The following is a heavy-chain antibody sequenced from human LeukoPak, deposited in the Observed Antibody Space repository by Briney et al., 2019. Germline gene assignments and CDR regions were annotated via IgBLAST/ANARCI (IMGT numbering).Heavy chain of an antibody. J-gene: IGHJ3*02. D-gene: IGHD5-24*01. V-gene: IGHV3-7*01. CDR3: ARDADLGTPITGGFDI. Sequence: PGGSLRLSCAASGFTFSNYWMSWVRQAPGKGLEWVANIKHDGSEKFYVDSVRGRFTISRDNAKNSLYFQMSSLRAEDTAVYYCARDADLGTPITGGFDIWGQGTMVTVSS. CDR2: IKHDGSEK. CDR1: GFTFSNYW.